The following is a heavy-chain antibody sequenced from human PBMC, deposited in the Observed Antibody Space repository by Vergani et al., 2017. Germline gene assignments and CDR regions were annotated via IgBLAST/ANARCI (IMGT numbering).Heavy chain of an antibody. Sequence: QVDLQESGPGLVKSSETLSLNCAVSGYSVGSGYYWGWIRQPPGGGLEWIGWVHRNGHTYYTSSLRSRATISRDTSKNQFSLGLTSVTAADTAVYYCARQHPYGSAHVDFWGRGVLVTVSA. V-gene: IGHV4-38-2*01. CDR1: GYSVGSGYY. CDR2: VHRNGHT. D-gene: IGHD3-10*01. J-gene: IGHJ4*02. CDR3: ARQHPYGSAHVDF.